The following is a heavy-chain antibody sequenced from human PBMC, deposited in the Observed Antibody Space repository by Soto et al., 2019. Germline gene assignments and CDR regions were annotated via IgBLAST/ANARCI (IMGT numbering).Heavy chain of an antibody. CDR1: GGSVSSGSYY. CDR3: ARDCSGGSCYSGDGMDV. Sequence: SETLSLTCTVSGGSVSSGSYYWSWIRQPPGKGLEWIGYIYYSGSTNYNPSLKSRVTISVDTSKNQSSLKLSSVTAADTAVYYCARDCSGGSCYSGDGMDVWGQGTTVTVSS. D-gene: IGHD2-15*01. J-gene: IGHJ6*02. V-gene: IGHV4-61*01. CDR2: IYYSGST.